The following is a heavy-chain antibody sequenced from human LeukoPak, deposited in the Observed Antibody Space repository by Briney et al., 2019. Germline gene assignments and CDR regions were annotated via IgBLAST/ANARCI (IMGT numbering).Heavy chain of an antibody. CDR2: ISWNSGSI. Sequence: SLRLSCAASGFTFDDYAMHWVRQAPGKGLEWVSGISWNSGSIGYADSVKGRFTISRDNAKNSLYLQMNSLRAEDTALYYCAKDALNYYDSSGYIGYWGQGTLVTVSS. J-gene: IGHJ4*02. CDR1: GFTFDDYA. D-gene: IGHD3-22*01. CDR3: AKDALNYYDSSGYIGY. V-gene: IGHV3-9*01.